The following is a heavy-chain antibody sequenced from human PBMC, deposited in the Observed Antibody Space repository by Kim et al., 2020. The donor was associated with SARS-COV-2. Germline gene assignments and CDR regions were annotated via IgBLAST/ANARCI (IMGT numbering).Heavy chain of an antibody. Sequence: SESLSLTCAVYGGSFSGYYWSWIRQPPGKGLEWIGEINHSGSTNYNPSLKSRVTISVDTSKNQFSLKLSSVTAADTAVYYCARARRKGITGTTPRGYFDYWGQGTLVTVSS. V-gene: IGHV4-34*01. J-gene: IGHJ4*02. D-gene: IGHD1-7*01. CDR1: GGSFSGYY. CDR3: ARARRKGITGTTPRGYFDY. CDR2: INHSGST.